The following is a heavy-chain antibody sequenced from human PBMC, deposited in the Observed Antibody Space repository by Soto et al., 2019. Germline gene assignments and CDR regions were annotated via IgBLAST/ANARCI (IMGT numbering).Heavy chain of an antibody. J-gene: IGHJ5*02. D-gene: IGHD3-3*01. CDR2: IFSNDEK. V-gene: IGHV2-26*01. Sequence: QVTLKESGPVLVKPTETLTLTCTVPGFSLSNARMGVSWIRQPPGKALEWLAHIFSNDEKSYSTSLKSRLTTSKDTSKSQVVRTMTNMDPVDTATYYCARIGTGYYDFWSGRWFDPRGQGTLVTVSS. CDR3: ARIGTGYYDFWSGRWFDP. CDR1: GFSLSNARMG.